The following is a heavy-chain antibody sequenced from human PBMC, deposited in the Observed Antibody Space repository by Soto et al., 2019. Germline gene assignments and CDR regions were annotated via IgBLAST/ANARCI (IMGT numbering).Heavy chain of an antibody. CDR3: AGGGGDYDFWSGYFSPFGDYYYGMDV. CDR2: IYYSGST. Sequence: PSETLSLTCTVSGGSVSSGSYYWSWIRQPPGKGLEWIGYIYYSGSTNYNPSLKSRVTISVDTSKNQFPLKLSSVTAADTAVYYWAGGGGDYDFWSGYFSPFGDYYYGMDVWGQGXTVTVSS. V-gene: IGHV4-61*01. D-gene: IGHD3-3*01. J-gene: IGHJ6*02. CDR1: GGSVSSGSYY.